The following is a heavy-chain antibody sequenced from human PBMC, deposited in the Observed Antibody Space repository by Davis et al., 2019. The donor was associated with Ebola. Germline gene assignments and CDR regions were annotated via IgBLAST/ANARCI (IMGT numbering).Heavy chain of an antibody. V-gene: IGHV4-30-4*01. D-gene: IGHD4-17*01. Sequence: SETLSLTCTVSAGSISGGDYFWSWIRQPPGKGLEWIGYIYHSGNAYYSPSLKSRVTISVDTSKNQFSLRVRSVTAADTAVYYCVRGWPSSVTTDFYAMDAWGKGTTVIVSS. CDR1: AGSISGGDYF. CDR2: IYHSGNA. CDR3: VRGWPSSVTTDFYAMDA. J-gene: IGHJ6*04.